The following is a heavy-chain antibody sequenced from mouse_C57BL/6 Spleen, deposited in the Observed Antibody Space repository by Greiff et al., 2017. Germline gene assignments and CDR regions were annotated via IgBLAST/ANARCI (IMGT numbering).Heavy chain of an antibody. Sequence: EVKLVESGGDLVKPGGSLKLSCAASGFTFSSYGMSWVRQTPDKRLEWVATISSGGSYTYYPDSVKGRLTISRDNAKNTLYLQMSSLTSEDTAMYYCARHYYGFYAMDYWGQGTSVTVSS. CDR3: ARHYYGFYAMDY. V-gene: IGHV5-6*01. J-gene: IGHJ4*01. CDR1: GFTFSSYG. D-gene: IGHD1-1*01. CDR2: ISSGGSYT.